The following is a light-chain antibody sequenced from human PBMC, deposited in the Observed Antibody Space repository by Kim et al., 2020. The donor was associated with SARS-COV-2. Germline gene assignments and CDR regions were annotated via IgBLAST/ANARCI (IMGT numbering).Light chain of an antibody. CDR1: QSISDW. J-gene: IGKJ1*01. CDR3: QQYKKYWT. Sequence: SASVGDRVTITCRASQSISDWLAWYQQEPGKAPKLLISKASSLEAGVPSRFSGSGSGTEFTLTISSLQPDDFATYYCQQYKKYWTFGQGTKVDIK. V-gene: IGKV1-5*03. CDR2: KAS.